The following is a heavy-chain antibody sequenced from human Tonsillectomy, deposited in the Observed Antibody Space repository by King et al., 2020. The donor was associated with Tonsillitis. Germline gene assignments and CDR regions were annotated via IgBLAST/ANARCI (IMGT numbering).Heavy chain of an antibody. J-gene: IGHJ5*02. Sequence: QLQESGPGLVKPSQTLSLTCTVSGGSISSGGYYWSWIRQHPGKGLEWIGYIYYSGSTYYNPSLKSRVTISVDTSKKQFSLKLSSVTAADTAVYYCARAPGCTNGVCFAGGHWFDPWGQGTLVTVSS. V-gene: IGHV4-31*03. CDR2: IYYSGST. CDR3: ARAPGCTNGVCFAGGHWFDP. CDR1: GGSISSGGYY. D-gene: IGHD2-8*01.